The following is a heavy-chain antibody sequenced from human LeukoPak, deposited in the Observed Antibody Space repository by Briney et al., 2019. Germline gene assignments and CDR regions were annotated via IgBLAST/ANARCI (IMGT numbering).Heavy chain of an antibody. V-gene: IGHV5-10-1*01. CDR1: GSSFTSYW. J-gene: IGHJ5*02. D-gene: IGHD5-18*01. CDR2: IDPSDSYT. CDR3: ARDSGYSYGPYDNWFDP. Sequence: GGSLQISCKGSGSSFTSYWISWGRPLPGKGLEWMGRIDPSDSYTNYSPSFQGHVTISADKSISTAYLQWSSLKASDTAMYYCARDSGYSYGPYDNWFDPWGQGTLVTVSS.